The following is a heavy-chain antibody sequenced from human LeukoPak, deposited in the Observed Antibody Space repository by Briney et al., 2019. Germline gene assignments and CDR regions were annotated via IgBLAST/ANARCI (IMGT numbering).Heavy chain of an antibody. CDR1: GYTFTNYG. CDR2: IIPILGIA. J-gene: IGHJ4*02. D-gene: IGHD5-18*01. V-gene: IGHV1-69*04. Sequence: SVKVSCMASGYTFTNYGITWVRQAPGQGLEWMGRIIPILGIANYAQKFQGRVTITADKSTSTAYMELSSLRSEDTAVYYCARDPQDTANFDYWGQGTLVTVSS. CDR3: ARDPQDTANFDY.